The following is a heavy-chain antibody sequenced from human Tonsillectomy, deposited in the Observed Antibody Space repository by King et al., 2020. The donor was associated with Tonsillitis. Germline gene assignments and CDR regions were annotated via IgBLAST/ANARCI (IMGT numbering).Heavy chain of an antibody. D-gene: IGHD6-19*01. V-gene: IGHV3-23*04. J-gene: IGHJ3*02. Sequence: EVQLVESGGGLVQPGGSLRLSCAASGFTFSSYAMSWVRQAPGKGLEWVSAISGSGGSTYYADSVKGRFTISRDNSKNTLYLQMNSLRAEDTAVYYCAKDMYSSGWYLYDAFDIWGQGTMVTVSS. CDR2: ISGSGGST. CDR1: GFTFSSYA. CDR3: AKDMYSSGWYLYDAFDI.